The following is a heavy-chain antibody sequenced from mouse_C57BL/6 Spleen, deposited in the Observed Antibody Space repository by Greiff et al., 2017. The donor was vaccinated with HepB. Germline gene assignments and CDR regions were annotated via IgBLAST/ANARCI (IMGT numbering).Heavy chain of an antibody. J-gene: IGHJ2*01. Sequence: VQLQQSGGGLVKPGGSLKLSCAASGFTFSDYGMHWVRQAPEKGLEWVAYISSGSSTIYYADTVKGRFTISRDNAKNTLFLQMTSLRSEDTARYYCARGYYGSRYFDYWGQGTTLTVSS. CDR1: GFTFSDYG. D-gene: IGHD1-1*01. V-gene: IGHV5-17*01. CDR2: ISSGSSTI. CDR3: ARGYYGSRYFDY.